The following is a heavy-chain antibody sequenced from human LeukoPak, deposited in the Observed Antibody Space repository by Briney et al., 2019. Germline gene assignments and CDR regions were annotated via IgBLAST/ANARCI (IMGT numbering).Heavy chain of an antibody. Sequence: GSVKVSCKASGYTFTSYGISWVRQAPRQGLEWVGWISAYNGNTNYAQKLQGRVTMTTDTSTSTAYMELRSLRSDDTAVYYCARGSIGPVGLWFGELPYYYYGMDVWGQGTTVTVSS. CDR1: GYTFTSYG. CDR3: ARGSIGPVGLWFGELPYYYYGMDV. CDR2: ISAYNGNT. V-gene: IGHV1-18*01. J-gene: IGHJ6*02. D-gene: IGHD3-10*01.